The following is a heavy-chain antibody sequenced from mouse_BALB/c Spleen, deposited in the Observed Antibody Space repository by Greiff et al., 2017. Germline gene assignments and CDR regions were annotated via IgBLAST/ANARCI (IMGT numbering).Heavy chain of an antibody. CDR1: GFTFSSYT. CDR3: ARHEGRAMDY. CDR2: ISNGGGST. J-gene: IGHJ4*01. V-gene: IGHV5-12-2*01. Sequence: EVQLQESGGGLVQPGGSLKLSCAASGFTFSSYTMSWVRQTPEKRLEWVAYISNGGGSTYYPDTVKGRFTISRDNAKNTLYLQMSSLKSEDTAMYYCARHEGRAMDYWGQGTSVTVSS. D-gene: IGHD3-3*01.